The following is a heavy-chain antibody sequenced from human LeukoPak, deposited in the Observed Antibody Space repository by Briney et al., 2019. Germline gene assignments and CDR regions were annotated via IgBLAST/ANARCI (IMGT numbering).Heavy chain of an antibody. CDR1: GFTFSNFA. Sequence: TGGSLRLPCAASGFTFSNFAMSWVRQAPGEGLEWVSTVIATGNAFYADSVKGRFTISRDISENTVYLQMNSLRAEDTAVYFCEKVGHSLASGGRRDLDYWGQGTLVTVSS. J-gene: IGHJ4*02. CDR3: EKVGHSLASGGRRDLDY. D-gene: IGHD6-13*01. V-gene: IGHV3-23*01. CDR2: VIATGNA.